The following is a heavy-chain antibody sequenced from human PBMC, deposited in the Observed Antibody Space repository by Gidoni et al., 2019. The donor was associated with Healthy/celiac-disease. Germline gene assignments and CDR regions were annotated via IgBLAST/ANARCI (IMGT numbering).Heavy chain of an antibody. Sequence: QLQLQESGPGLVKPSETLSLTCTVSGGSISSSSYYWGWIRQPPGKGLEWIGSIYYSGSTYYNPSLKSRVTISVDTSKNQFSLKLSSVTAADTAVYYCARRAMVWGVTSNYFDYWGQGTLVTVSS. J-gene: IGHJ4*02. CDR3: ARRAMVWGVTSNYFDY. V-gene: IGHV4-39*01. CDR2: IYYSGST. CDR1: GGSISSSSYY. D-gene: IGHD3-10*01.